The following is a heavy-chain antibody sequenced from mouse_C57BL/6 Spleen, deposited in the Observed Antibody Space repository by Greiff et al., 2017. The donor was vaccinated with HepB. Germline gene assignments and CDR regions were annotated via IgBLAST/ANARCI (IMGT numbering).Heavy chain of an antibody. D-gene: IGHD2-2*01. Sequence: EVQLQQSGPELVKPGASVKMSCKASGYTFTDYNMHWVKQSHGKSLEWIGYINPNNGGTSYNQKFKGKATLTVNKYYSTAYMERRSLTSEDSAVYYCARGGVTTAGPSMDYWGQVTSVTVSS. J-gene: IGHJ4*01. V-gene: IGHV1-22*01. CDR3: ARGGVTTAGPSMDY. CDR1: GYTFTDYN. CDR2: INPNNGGT.